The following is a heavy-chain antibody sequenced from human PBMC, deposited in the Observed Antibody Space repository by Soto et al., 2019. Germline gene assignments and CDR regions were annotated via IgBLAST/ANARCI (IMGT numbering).Heavy chain of an antibody. CDR3: ARDPSSGCYDY. D-gene: IGHD6-19*01. CDR2: INLIGGST. V-gene: IGHV1-46*01. CDR1: GCTFTSYY. J-gene: IGHJ4*02. Sequence: ASVKVSCKASGCTFTSYYMHWVRQAPGQGLELLGIINLIGGSTSYAQKFQGRVTMTRDTSTSTVYMELSSLISEDTAVYYCARDPSSGCYDYWGQGTLVTVSS.